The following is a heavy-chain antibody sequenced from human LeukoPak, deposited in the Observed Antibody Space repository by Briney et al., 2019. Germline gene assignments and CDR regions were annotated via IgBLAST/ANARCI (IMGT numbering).Heavy chain of an antibody. Sequence: SETLSLTCTVSGGSISSSSYYWGWIRQPPGKGLEWIGSIYYSGSTYYNPSLKSRVTISVDTSKNQFSLKLSSVTAADTAVYYCARQYYDFWSGYYGYYYYYMDVWGKGTTVTVSS. V-gene: IGHV4-39*07. CDR2: IYYSGST. D-gene: IGHD3-3*01. CDR3: ARQYYDFWSGYYGYYYYYMDV. J-gene: IGHJ6*03. CDR1: GGSISSSSYY.